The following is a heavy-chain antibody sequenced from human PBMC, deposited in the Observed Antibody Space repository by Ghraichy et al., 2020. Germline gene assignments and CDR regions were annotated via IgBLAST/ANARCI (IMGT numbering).Heavy chain of an antibody. CDR1: GFTLSTYA. D-gene: IGHD5-24*01. Sequence: GGSLRLSCAAFGFTLSTYAMAWVRQAPGKGLEWVSLISGTGANTFYATSVKGRFTISRDNSKNMLYLQLNSLSAEDTAVYFCVRDGYNNIPFDSWGQGTRVTVSS. CDR3: VRDGYNNIPFDS. J-gene: IGHJ4*02. V-gene: IGHV3-23*01. CDR2: ISGTGANT.